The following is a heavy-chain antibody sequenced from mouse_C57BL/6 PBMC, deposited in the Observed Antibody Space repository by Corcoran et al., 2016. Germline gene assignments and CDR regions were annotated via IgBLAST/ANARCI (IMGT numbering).Heavy chain of an antibody. CDR2: ISYDGSN. CDR3: ARDDGYWAY. V-gene: IGHV3-6*01. CDR1: GYSITSGYY. J-gene: IGHJ3*01. D-gene: IGHD2-3*01. Sequence: DVQLQESGPGLVKPSQSLSLTCSVTGYSITSGYYWNWIRQFPGNKLEWMGYISYDGSNNYNPSLKNRISITRDTSKNQFFLKLDSVTTEDTATYYCARDDGYWAYWGQGTLVTVSA.